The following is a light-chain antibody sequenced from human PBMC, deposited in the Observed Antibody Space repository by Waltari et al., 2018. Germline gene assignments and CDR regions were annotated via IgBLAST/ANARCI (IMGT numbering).Light chain of an antibody. J-gene: IGKJ3*01. Sequence: DIQMTQSPSSLSTSVGDTVTITCRASQGISSYLGWYQQKPGKAPKSLIYSASNLQSGVPSRFSGSGSGTEFTLTITSLQPEDFATYYCQQYKSVPFTFGPGTKLDIK. V-gene: IGKV1-16*01. CDR1: QGISSY. CDR3: QQYKSVPFT. CDR2: SAS.